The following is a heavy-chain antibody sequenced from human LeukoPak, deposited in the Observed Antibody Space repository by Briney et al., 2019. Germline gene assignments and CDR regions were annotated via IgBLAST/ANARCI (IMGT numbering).Heavy chain of an antibody. CDR3: ARDGMGDY. Sequence: PGGSLRLSCAAPGFIFSSYSMNWVRQAPGKGLEWVSYISSSSSTMYYADSVKGRFTISRDNVKNSLYLQMNSLRAEDTAVYYCARDGMGDYWGQGTLVTVSS. V-gene: IGHV3-48*01. CDR1: GFIFSSYS. D-gene: IGHD1-14*01. CDR2: ISSSSSTM. J-gene: IGHJ4*02.